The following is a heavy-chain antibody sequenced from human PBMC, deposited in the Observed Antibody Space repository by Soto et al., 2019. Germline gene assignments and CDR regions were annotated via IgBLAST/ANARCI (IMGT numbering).Heavy chain of an antibody. V-gene: IGHV4-39*01. CDR2: VYYRGRS. J-gene: IGHJ4*02. CDR1: GGSVTNSSYY. D-gene: IGHD4-17*01. CDR3: VSQRTTVPTQTYFAY. Sequence: SETLSLSCTVSGGSVTNSSYYWGWIRQSPGKGLEWIGSVYYRGRSYSKSSVKSRVTISVDTSKNRFSLSLNSVTASDTAVYFFVSQRTTVPTQTYFAYWAPGALVTVS.